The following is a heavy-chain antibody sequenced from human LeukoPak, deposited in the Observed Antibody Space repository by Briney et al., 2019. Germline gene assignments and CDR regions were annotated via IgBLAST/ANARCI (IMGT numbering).Heavy chain of an antibody. CDR1: GGSISSYY. CDR3: ARGDDPTDWFDP. V-gene: IGHV4-59*01. D-gene: IGHD1-1*01. Sequence: KSSETLSLTCTVSGGSISSYYWNWIRQPPGKGLEWIGYTYYSGSTNYNPSLKSRVTMSVDTSKNQFSLKLSSVTAADTAVYYCARGDDPTDWFDPWGQGTLVTVSS. CDR2: TYYSGST. J-gene: IGHJ5*02.